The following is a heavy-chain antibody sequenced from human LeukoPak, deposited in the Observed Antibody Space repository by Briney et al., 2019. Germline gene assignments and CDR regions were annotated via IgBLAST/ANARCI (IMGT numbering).Heavy chain of an antibody. CDR1: GGTFSSYA. J-gene: IGHJ3*02. V-gene: IGHV1-69*05. CDR3: ARGVLLEWLWIAGDAFDI. CDR2: IIPIFGTA. Sequence: SVKVSCKASGGTFSSYAISWVRQAPGQGLEWMGGIIPIFGTANYAQKFQGRVTITTDESTSTAYMELSSLRSEDTAAYYCARGVLLEWLWIAGDAFDIWGQGTMVTVSS. D-gene: IGHD3-3*01.